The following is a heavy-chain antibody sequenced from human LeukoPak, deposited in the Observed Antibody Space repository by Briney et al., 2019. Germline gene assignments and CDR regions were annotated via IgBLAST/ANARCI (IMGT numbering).Heavy chain of an antibody. V-gene: IGHV4-61*08. D-gene: IGHD5-24*01. CDR3: ARGRGVRDGYV. CDR2: IYYSGST. Sequence: SETLSLTCTVSGGSISSGDYYWSWIRQPPGKGLEWIGYIYYSGSTNYNPSLKSRVTISVDTSKNQFSLKLSSVTAADTAVYYCARGRGVRDGYVWGQGTLVTVSS. J-gene: IGHJ4*02. CDR1: GGSISSGDYY.